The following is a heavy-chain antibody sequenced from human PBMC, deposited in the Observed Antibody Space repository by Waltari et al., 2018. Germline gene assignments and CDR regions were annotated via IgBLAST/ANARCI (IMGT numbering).Heavy chain of an antibody. Sequence: QLQLQESGPGLVKPSETLSLTCTVSGGSISSSSYYWGWIRQPPGKGLEWIGSIYYSGSTYYNPSLKSRVTISVDTSKNQFSLKLSSVTAADTAVYYCARNSGYTNYYGMDVWGQGTTVTVSS. D-gene: IGHD3-22*01. CDR2: IYYSGST. CDR3: ARNSGYTNYYGMDV. V-gene: IGHV4-39*01. CDR1: GGSISSSSYY. J-gene: IGHJ6*02.